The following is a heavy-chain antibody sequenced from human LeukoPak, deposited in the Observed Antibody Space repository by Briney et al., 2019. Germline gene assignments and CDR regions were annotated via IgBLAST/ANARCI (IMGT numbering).Heavy chain of an antibody. J-gene: IGHJ5*02. CDR1: GFTFSSYA. V-gene: IGHV3-23*01. D-gene: IGHD1/OR15-1a*01. CDR3: ARGGYNWDTDAGWFDP. Sequence: GGSLRLSCAAAGFTFSSYAMHWVRQVAGKGLEWVSGITGSGESKFYADSVKGRFTVSRDNSKNTLYLQMNSLRVEDTAVYYCARGGYNWDTDAGWFDPWGLGTLVTVSS. CDR2: ITGSGESK.